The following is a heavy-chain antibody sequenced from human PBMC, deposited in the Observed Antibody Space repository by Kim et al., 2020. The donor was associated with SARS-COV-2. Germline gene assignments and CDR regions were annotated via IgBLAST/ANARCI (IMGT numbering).Heavy chain of an antibody. J-gene: IGHJ4*02. D-gene: IGHD1-26*01. V-gene: IGHV1-69*04. CDR2: IIPILGIA. Sequence: SVKVSCKASGGTFSSYAISWVRQAPGQGLEWMGRIIPILGIANYAQKFQGRVTITADKSTSTAYMELSSLRSEDTAVYYCARVGGSYYNDYWGQGTLVTVSS. CDR1: GGTFSSYA. CDR3: ARVGGSYYNDY.